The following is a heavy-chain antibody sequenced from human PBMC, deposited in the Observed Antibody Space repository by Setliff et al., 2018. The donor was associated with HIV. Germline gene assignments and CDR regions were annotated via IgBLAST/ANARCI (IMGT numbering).Heavy chain of an antibody. V-gene: IGHV4-34*01. CDR1: GFAFSFYA. CDR2: INHRGST. CDR3: ARESPSSSWFYFDF. D-gene: IGHD6-13*01. Sequence: SETLSLRLSCAASGFAFSFYAMTWIRQSPGKGLEWIGEINHRGSTNYNPSLKSRVTVSVDTSKNQFSLKLGSVTAADTAVYYCARESPSSSWFYFDFWGQGTLVTVSS. J-gene: IGHJ4*02.